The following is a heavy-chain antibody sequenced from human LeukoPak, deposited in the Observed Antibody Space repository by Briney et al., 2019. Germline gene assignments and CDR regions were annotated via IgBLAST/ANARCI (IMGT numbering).Heavy chain of an antibody. CDR1: GYTFTGHY. V-gene: IGHV1-2*04. Sequence: ASVKVSCKASGYTFTGHYMHWVRQAPGQGLEWMGWINPNSGGTNYAQKFQGWVTMTRDTSISTAYMELSRLRSDDTAVYYCARDSGYSYGSDGYYYGMDVWGQGTTVTVSS. D-gene: IGHD5-18*01. J-gene: IGHJ6*02. CDR3: ARDSGYSYGSDGYYYGMDV. CDR2: INPNSGGT.